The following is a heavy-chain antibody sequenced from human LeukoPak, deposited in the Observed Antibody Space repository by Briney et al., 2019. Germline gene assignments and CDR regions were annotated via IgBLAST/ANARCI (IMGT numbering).Heavy chain of an antibody. J-gene: IGHJ6*02. Sequence: GGSLRLSCAASGFTFSSHSMNWVRQAPEKGLRGFYSFTRGSSYIFYADSVEGRFTISRDNAKNALYLQMNSLRAEDTAVYYYARDLVVVTGIPGYYYGMDVWGQGTTVTVSS. CDR2: FTRGSSYI. V-gene: IGHV3-21*01. D-gene: IGHD2-21*02. CDR3: ARDLVVVTGIPGYYYGMDV. CDR1: GFTFSSHS.